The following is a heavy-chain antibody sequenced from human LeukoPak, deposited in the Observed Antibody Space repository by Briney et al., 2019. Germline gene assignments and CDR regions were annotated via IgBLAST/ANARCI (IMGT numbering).Heavy chain of an antibody. V-gene: IGHV4-61*08. CDR2: IYYSGST. CDR3: ASDRGDTGYDY. Sequence: PSETLSLTCTVCGGFDSSGAYYYSWIRQPPGKGLECIGYIYYSGSTNCNRSLKSRVTLSKDTSKNQFSLKLSSVTAADTAVYYCASDRGDTGYDYWGQGTLVTVSS. J-gene: IGHJ4*02. CDR1: GGFDSSGAYY. D-gene: IGHD3-9*01.